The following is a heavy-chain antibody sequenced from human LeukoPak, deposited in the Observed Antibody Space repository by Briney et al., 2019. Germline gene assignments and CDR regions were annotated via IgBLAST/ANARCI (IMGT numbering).Heavy chain of an antibody. Sequence: GGSLRLSCAASGFTFSSYGMHWVRQAPGKGLEWVAVIWYDGSNKYYADSVKGRFTISRDNSKNTLYLQMNSLRAEDTAVYYCARDQLAAAAPVSIAYWGQGTLVTVSS. CDR3: ARDQLAAAAPVSIAY. D-gene: IGHD6-13*01. CDR2: IWYDGSNK. J-gene: IGHJ4*02. CDR1: GFTFSSYG. V-gene: IGHV3-33*01.